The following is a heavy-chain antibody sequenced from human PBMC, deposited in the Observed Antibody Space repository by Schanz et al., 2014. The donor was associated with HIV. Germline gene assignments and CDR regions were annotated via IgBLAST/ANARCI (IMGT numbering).Heavy chain of an antibody. CDR1: GFSFDSFG. CDR2: ISYDGTKK. V-gene: IGHV3-30*03. Sequence: QVQLVESGGGVVQPGRSLRLSCVASGFSFDSFGMHWVRQAPGKGLEWVAVISYDGTKKHYADSVKGRFTVSRDNSKNTLYLQLKSLRAEDTSVYYCARGFQGFDYWGQGTLVTVSS. J-gene: IGHJ4*02. D-gene: IGHD3-10*01. CDR3: ARGFQGFDY.